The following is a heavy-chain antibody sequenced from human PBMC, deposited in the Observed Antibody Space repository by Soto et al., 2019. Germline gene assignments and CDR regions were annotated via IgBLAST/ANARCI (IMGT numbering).Heavy chain of an antibody. D-gene: IGHD2-8*01. CDR1: GFTFSSYA. Sequence: GGSLRLSCAASGFTFSSYAMSWVRQAPGKGLEWVSAISGSGGSTYYADSVKGRFTISRDNSKNTLYLQMNSLRAEDTAVYYCAKDMGEYCTNGVCHRDSFDIWGQGTMVTVSS. CDR2: ISGSGGST. V-gene: IGHV3-23*01. J-gene: IGHJ3*02. CDR3: AKDMGEYCTNGVCHRDSFDI.